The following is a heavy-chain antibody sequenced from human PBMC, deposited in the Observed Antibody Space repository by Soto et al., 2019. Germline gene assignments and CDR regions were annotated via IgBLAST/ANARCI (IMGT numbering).Heavy chain of an antibody. J-gene: IGHJ5*02. CDR2: IIPIFGTA. D-gene: IGHD2-2*01. CDR3: ATPTNSLGYCSSTSCYGGGWFDP. CDR1: GGTFSSYA. Sequence: QVQLVQSGAEVKKPGSSVKVSCKASGGTFSSYAISWVRQAPGQGLEWMGGIIPIFGTANYAQKFQGRVTITADKSTSTAYMELSSLRSEDTAVYYCATPTNSLGYCSSTSCYGGGWFDPWGQGTLVTVSS. V-gene: IGHV1-69*06.